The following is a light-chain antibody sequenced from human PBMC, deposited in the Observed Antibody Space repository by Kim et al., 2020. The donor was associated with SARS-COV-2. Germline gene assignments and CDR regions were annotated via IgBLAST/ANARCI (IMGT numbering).Light chain of an antibody. Sequence: VGDALTITRRASKDISTSLAWYPPTPGKAPRLLLYAESTLHSGVPSRFSGSGSESDYTLTINSLQPEDFATYYCHQYSGTLGTFGQGTKVDIK. CDR2: AES. CDR1: KDISTS. V-gene: IGKV1-NL1*01. J-gene: IGKJ1*01. CDR3: HQYSGTLGT.